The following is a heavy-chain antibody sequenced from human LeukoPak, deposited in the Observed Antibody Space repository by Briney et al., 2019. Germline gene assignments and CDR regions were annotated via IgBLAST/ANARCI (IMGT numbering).Heavy chain of an antibody. Sequence: SETLSLTCTVSGGSISSHYWSWIRQPPGKGLEWIGYIYNSGSTNYNPSIESRVTISVDTYKNQFSLKLSSVTAADTAVYCCARGLEWFDHWGQGTPVTVSS. CDR2: IYNSGST. CDR1: GGSISSHY. J-gene: IGHJ5*02. CDR3: ARGLEWFDH. D-gene: IGHD1-1*01. V-gene: IGHV4-59*11.